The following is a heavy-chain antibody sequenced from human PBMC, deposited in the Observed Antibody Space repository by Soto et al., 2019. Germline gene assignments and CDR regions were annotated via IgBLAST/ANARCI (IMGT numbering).Heavy chain of an antibody. Sequence: AGSLTLSCAVSGFSFNSYSWTWFRQSPGKGLEWVASISSSSSYIYYADSVKSGVNTSRDNAKNSLYLQMNTLRAEDTAVYYCTRYMISSSNTYGMDVWGQGTTVTVSS. V-gene: IGHV3-21*01. CDR3: TRYMISSSNTYGMDV. J-gene: IGHJ6*02. CDR1: GFSFNSYS. CDR2: ISSSSSYI. D-gene: IGHD6-13*01.